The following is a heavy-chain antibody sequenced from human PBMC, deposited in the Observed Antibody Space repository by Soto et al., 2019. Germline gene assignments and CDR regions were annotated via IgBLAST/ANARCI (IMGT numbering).Heavy chain of an antibody. D-gene: IGHD7-27*01. CDR2: IYYSGST. V-gene: IGHV4-31*03. J-gene: IGHJ4*02. CDR1: GDSIGSGGHY. CDR3: ARDQALAPTVWGY. Sequence: TLYLSCRVSGDSIGSGGHYWNWIRQHPEKGLEWIGYIYYSGSTHYNPSLRSRLRISLDTSKNQFLLRLTSVIAADTARYYCARDQALAPTVWGYWGQGIQVTVYS.